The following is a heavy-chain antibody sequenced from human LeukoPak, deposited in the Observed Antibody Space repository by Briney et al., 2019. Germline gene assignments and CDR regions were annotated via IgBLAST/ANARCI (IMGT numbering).Heavy chain of an antibody. J-gene: IGHJ5*02. Sequence: ASVKVSCKASGYTFTSYYMHWVRQAPGQGLEWMGIINPSGGSTSYAQKFQGRVTMTRDMSTSTVYMELSSLRSEDTAVYYCARVGGGYGSGSYSNWFDPWGQGTLVIVSS. CDR3: ARVGGGYGSGSYSNWFDP. CDR1: GYTFTSYY. CDR2: INPSGGST. D-gene: IGHD3-10*01. V-gene: IGHV1-46*01.